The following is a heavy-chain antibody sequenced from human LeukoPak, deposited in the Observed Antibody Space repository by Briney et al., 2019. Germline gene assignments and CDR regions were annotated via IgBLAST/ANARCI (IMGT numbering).Heavy chain of an antibody. D-gene: IGHD3-3*01. CDR3: ATAARLYDFWSGYSMAPFDY. J-gene: IGHJ4*02. CDR2: INPNSGGT. Sequence: ASVKVSCKASGYTFTGYYMHWVRQAPGQGLEWMGWINPNSGGTNYAQKFQGRVTMTEDTSTDTAYMELSSLRSEDTAVYYCATAARLYDFWSGYSMAPFDYWGQGTLVTVSS. CDR1: GYTFTGYY. V-gene: IGHV1-2*02.